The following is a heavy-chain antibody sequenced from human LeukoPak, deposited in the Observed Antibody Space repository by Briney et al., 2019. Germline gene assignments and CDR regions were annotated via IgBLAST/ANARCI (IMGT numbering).Heavy chain of an antibody. D-gene: IGHD5-12*01. J-gene: IGHJ4*02. CDR2: IIGSSGST. CDR1: GFSFNNYA. V-gene: IGHV3-23*01. Sequence: GGSLRLSCVASGFSFNNYAMNWVRQAPGKGLEWVSLIIGSSGSTFYADSVKGRFTISRDKSKNTLYLQMNSLRAEDTAVYYCAKGAYDYIEIAYFGYWGQGTLVTVSS. CDR3: AKGAYDYIEIAYFGY.